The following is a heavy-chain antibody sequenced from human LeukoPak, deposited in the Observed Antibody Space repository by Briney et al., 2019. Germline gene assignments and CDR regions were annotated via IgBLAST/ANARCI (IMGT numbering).Heavy chain of an antibody. CDR3: AREGFDY. V-gene: IGHV3-7*03. Sequence: GGSLRLSCAASGFTFSNYWMNWVRQAPGKGLEWVASIQRDGSEKYYVDSVKGRFTISRDNAKNSLYLQMNSLRAEDTAVYYCAREGFDYWGQGTLVTVSS. J-gene: IGHJ4*02. CDR2: IQRDGSEK. CDR1: GFTFSNYW.